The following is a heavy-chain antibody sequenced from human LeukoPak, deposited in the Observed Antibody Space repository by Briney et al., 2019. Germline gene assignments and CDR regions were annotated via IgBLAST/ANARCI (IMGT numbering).Heavy chain of an antibody. CDR2: TYYRSKWYN. J-gene: IGHJ5*02. D-gene: IGHD3-10*01. Sequence: SQTLSLTCTISGDSVSSNGAAWNWIRQSPSRGLEWLGRTYYRSKWYNDYAVSVKSRITINPDTSKNQFSLQLNSVTPEDTAVYYCARGETFRGVIISSWFDPWGQGTLSPSPQ. CDR3: ARGETFRGVIISSWFDP. CDR1: GDSVSSNGAA. V-gene: IGHV6-1*01.